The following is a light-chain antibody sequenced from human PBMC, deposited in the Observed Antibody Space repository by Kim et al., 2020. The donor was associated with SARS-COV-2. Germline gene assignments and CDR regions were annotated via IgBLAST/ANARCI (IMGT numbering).Light chain of an antibody. Sequence: SVSAGERATLSCRASQSVSSNLAWYQQKPGQTPRLLIYDASTRATGIPVRFSGSGSGTEFTLTISSLQSEDFAVYYCQQYNNWWTFGQGTKVDIK. V-gene: IGKV3-15*01. CDR1: QSVSSN. CDR2: DAS. CDR3: QQYNNWWT. J-gene: IGKJ1*01.